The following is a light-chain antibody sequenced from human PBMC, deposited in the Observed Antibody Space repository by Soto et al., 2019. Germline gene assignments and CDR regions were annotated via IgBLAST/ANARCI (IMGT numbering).Light chain of an antibody. CDR1: SSDVGAYNY. Sequence: QSVLTQPASVSGSPGQTITISCTGTSSDVGAYNYVSWYQQHPGKAPKLMIYEVSNRPSGVSDRFSGSKSGNTASLTISGLQDADEADYSCSSKRTTASLVFGTGTKVTV. CDR2: EVS. V-gene: IGLV2-14*01. J-gene: IGLJ1*01. CDR3: SSKRTTASLV.